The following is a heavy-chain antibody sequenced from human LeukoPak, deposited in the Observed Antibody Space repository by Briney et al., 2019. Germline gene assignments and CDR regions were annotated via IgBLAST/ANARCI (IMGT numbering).Heavy chain of an antibody. J-gene: IGHJ6*02. Sequence: SETLSLTCTVSGGSISSSNDYWGWLRQPPGKGLEWIGSIYYSGTTYYSPSLKSRVTISVDTSKNQFSLKLSSVTAADTAVYYCARAGRFGELLSRHYYYGMDVWGQGTTVTVSS. D-gene: IGHD3-10*01. CDR2: IYYSGTT. CDR3: ARAGRFGELLSRHYYYGMDV. V-gene: IGHV4-39*07. CDR1: GGSISSSNDY.